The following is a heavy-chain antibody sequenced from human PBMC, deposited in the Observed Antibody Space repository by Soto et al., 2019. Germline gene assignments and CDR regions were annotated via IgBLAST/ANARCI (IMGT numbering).Heavy chain of an antibody. D-gene: IGHD6-13*01. CDR1: GGSFSGYY. J-gene: IGHJ5*02. CDR2: INHSGST. Sequence: ETLSLTCAVYGGSFSGYYWSWIRQPPGKGLEWIGEINHSGSTNYNPSLKSRVTISVDTSKNQFSLKLSSVTAADTAVYYCAREGIAAAGNSSWFDPWGQGTLVTVSS. V-gene: IGHV4-34*01. CDR3: AREGIAAAGNSSWFDP.